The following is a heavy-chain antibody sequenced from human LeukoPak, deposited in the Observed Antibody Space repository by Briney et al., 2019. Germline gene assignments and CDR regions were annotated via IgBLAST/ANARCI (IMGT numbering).Heavy chain of an antibody. CDR2: IYYSGST. Sequence: SETLSLTCAVSGGSISSGGYSWSWIRQPPGKGLEWIGYIYYSGSTYYNPSLKSRVTISVDTSKNQFSLKLSSVTAADTAVYYCARASHVRYFDWLLRSSWFDPWGQGTLVTVSS. CDR1: GGSISSGGYS. V-gene: IGHV4-30-4*07. D-gene: IGHD3-9*01. J-gene: IGHJ5*02. CDR3: ARASHVRYFDWLLRSSWFDP.